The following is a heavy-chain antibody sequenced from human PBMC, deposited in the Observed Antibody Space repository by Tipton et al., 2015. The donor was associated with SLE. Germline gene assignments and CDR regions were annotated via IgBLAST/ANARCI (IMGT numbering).Heavy chain of an antibody. CDR1: GYSFTSYW. J-gene: IGHJ6*02. CDR3: ARSARRGGMGGYYYGMDV. D-gene: IGHD3-16*01. V-gene: IGHV5-51*01. CDR2: IYPGDSDT. Sequence: VQLVQSEAEVKKPGESLKISCKGSGYSFTSYWIGWVRQMPGKGLEWMGIIYPGDSDTRYSPSFQGQVTISADKSISTAYLQWSSLKASDTAMYYCARSARRGGMGGYYYGMDVWGQGTTVTVSS.